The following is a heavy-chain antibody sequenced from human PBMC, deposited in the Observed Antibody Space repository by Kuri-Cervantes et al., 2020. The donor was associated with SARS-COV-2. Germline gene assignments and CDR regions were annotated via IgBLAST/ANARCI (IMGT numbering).Heavy chain of an antibody. D-gene: IGHD3-3*01. CDR1: GFTFSDYY. CDR2: ISSSGTYT. CDR3: ARTWGHYDFWSEYLYYFDY. J-gene: IGHJ4*02. Sequence: GESLKISCAASGFTFSDYYMSWIRQAPGKGLEWLSYISSSGTYTNYADSVKGRFTISRDNAKNSLYLQMNSLRAEDTAVYYCARTWGHYDFWSEYLYYFDYWGQGTLVTVSS. V-gene: IGHV3-11*03.